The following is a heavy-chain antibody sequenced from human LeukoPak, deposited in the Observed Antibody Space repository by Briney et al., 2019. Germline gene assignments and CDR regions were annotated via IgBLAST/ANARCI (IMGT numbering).Heavy chain of an antibody. D-gene: IGHD3-10*01. CDR3: GRGPGDVTFVQGVTALKYHFGY. Sequence: GGSLRLSCAPSGFTFSSYCMLGVRQAPGKGLEWVAVIWYDGSNKYYADSVKGRFTISRDNSKNTLYLQMNSLRAEDTAVYYCGRGPGDVTFVQGVTALKYHFGYWGQGTLVTVSS. CDR1: GFTFSSYC. J-gene: IGHJ4*02. CDR2: IWYDGSNK. V-gene: IGHV3-33*01.